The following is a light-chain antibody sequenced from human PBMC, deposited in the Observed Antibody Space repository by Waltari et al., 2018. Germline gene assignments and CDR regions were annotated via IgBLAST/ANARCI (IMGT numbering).Light chain of an antibody. V-gene: IGKV4-1*01. CDR1: QSVLYSSNNKNY. CDR3: QQYYSTPT. J-gene: IGKJ2*01. CDR2: WSS. Sequence: DIVMTQSPDSLAVSLGERATINCKSSQSVLYSSNNKNYLAWYQQKPGQPPKLLIYWSSPRESGVPDRFSGSGSRTDFTLTISSLQAEDVSVYYCQQYYSTPTFGQGTKLEIK.